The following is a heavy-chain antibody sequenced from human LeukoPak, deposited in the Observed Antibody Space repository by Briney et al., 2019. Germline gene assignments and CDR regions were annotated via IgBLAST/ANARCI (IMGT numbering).Heavy chain of an antibody. J-gene: IGHJ4*02. V-gene: IGHV3-21*01. CDR1: GFTFGAYS. Sequence: GGSLRLSCAASGFTFGAYSMNWVRQAPGKGLEWVSSIISSSSYIYYADSVKGRFTISRDNAKNSLYLQMNSLRAEDTATYYCATTLNIATAGYFWGQGTLVTVSS. CDR3: ATTLNIATAGYF. D-gene: IGHD6-13*01. CDR2: IISSSSYI.